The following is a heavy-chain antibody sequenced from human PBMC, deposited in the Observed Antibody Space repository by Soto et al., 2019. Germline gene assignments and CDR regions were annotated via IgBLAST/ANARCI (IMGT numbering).Heavy chain of an antibody. D-gene: IGHD1-20*01. CDR2: ISRSGDSR. Sequence: EVQLLESGGGLVQPGGSLRLSCAASGFTFSNYAMTWVRQAPGKGLEWVSDISRSGDSRFYAGSVKGRFTISRDNSKDTLYLQMNSLRAEDTAAFYCAKGVVYNVGYGLDVWGQGTKVTVTS. CDR3: AKGVVYNVGYGLDV. J-gene: IGHJ6*02. CDR1: GFTFSNYA. V-gene: IGHV3-23*01.